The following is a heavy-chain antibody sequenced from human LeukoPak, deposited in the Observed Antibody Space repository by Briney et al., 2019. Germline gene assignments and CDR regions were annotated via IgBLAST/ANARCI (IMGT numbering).Heavy chain of an antibody. CDR1: GFTFSSYA. CDR3: ARGHYYDNSGPDY. Sequence: GGSLRLSCSASGFTFSSYAMYWVRQAPGKGLEYVSAISSNGGSTYYADSLKGRFTISRDNAKNSLYLQMNSLRAEDTAVYYCARGHYYDNSGPDYWGQGILVTVSS. D-gene: IGHD3-22*01. V-gene: IGHV3-64*04. J-gene: IGHJ4*02. CDR2: ISSNGGST.